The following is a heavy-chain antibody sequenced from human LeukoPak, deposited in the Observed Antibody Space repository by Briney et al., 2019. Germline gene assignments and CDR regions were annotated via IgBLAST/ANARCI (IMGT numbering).Heavy chain of an antibody. D-gene: IGHD5-18*01. CDR2: ISGSGGSI. J-gene: IGHJ4*02. CDR3: AKAPWKVTPYYFDY. CDR1: GFTFSSYA. Sequence: GGSLRLSCEVSGFTFSSYAMSWVRQAPGKGLEWVAAISGSGGSIYYADSVKGRFTISRDNSKNTLYLQMNSPRAEDTAVYYCAKAPWKVTPYYFDYWGQGTLVTVSS. V-gene: IGHV3-23*01.